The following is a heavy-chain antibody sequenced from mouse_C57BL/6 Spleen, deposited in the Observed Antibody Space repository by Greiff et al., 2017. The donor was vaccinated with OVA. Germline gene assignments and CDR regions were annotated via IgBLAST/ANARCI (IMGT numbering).Heavy chain of an antibody. D-gene: IGHD4-1*01. Sequence: EVMLVESGGDLVKPGGSLKLSCAASGFTFSSYGMSWVRQTPDKRLEWVATISSGGSYTYYPDSVKGRFTISRDNAKNTLYLQMSSLKSEDTAMYYCARLTGTYFDVWGTGTTVTVSS. CDR3: ARLTGTYFDV. J-gene: IGHJ1*03. CDR1: GFTFSSYG. V-gene: IGHV5-6*01. CDR2: ISSGGSYT.